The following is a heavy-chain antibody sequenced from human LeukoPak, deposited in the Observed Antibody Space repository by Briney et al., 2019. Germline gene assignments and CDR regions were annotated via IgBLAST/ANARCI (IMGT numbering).Heavy chain of an antibody. CDR2: MFYSGST. V-gene: IGHV4-59*08. J-gene: IGHJ2*01. CDR3: ARRGVSTISWYFDL. Sequence: SETLSLTCTVSGDSISSDYWNWIRQPPGKGLEWIWYMFYSGSTNYNPSLKSRVTISVDTSKNQFSLKLSSVTAADTAVYYCARRGVSTISWYFDLWGRGTLVTVSS. D-gene: IGHD5/OR15-5a*01. CDR1: GDSISSDY.